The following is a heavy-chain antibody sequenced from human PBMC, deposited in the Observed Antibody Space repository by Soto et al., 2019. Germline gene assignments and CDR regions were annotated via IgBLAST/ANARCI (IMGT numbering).Heavy chain of an antibody. J-gene: IGHJ4*02. CDR2: IGGSSTTI. D-gene: IGHD2-21*02. V-gene: IGHV3-48*01. CDR3: AKDPEVVVTAPDY. Sequence: LRLSCAASGFAFSSYSMNWVRQAPGKGLEWLSYIGGSSTTIYYADSVKGRFTISRDNSKNTLYLQMNSLGAGDTAVYYCAKDPEVVVTAPDYWGQGTLVTVSS. CDR1: GFAFSSYS.